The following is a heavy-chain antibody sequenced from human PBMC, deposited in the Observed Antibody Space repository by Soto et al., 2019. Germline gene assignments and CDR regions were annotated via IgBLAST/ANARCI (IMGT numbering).Heavy chain of an antibody. Sequence: GGSLRLSCVASGFSFSTYSMHWVRQAPGKGLEWVSSIGRRSDIYYADSVKGRFTISRDNAKNSVSLQMNSLRDEDTAVYSCPREEPAWPLAYGLDVWGQGTTVTVSS. J-gene: IGHJ6*02. CDR2: IGRRSDI. CDR1: GFSFSTYS. CDR3: PREEPAWPLAYGLDV. V-gene: IGHV3-21*01.